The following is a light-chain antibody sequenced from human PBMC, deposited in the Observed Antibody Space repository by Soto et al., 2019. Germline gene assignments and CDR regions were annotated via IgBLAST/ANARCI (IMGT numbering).Light chain of an antibody. Sequence: QSVLTQPASVSGSPGQSITISCTGTSSDVGSYNYVSWYQQDPGKAPKLMIYEVSNRPSGVSNRFSGSKSGNTASLTISGLQAVDEADYYCCSYTTSTSYVFGSGTKVTVL. CDR1: SSDVGSYNY. CDR3: CSYTTSTSYV. CDR2: EVS. V-gene: IGLV2-14*01. J-gene: IGLJ1*01.